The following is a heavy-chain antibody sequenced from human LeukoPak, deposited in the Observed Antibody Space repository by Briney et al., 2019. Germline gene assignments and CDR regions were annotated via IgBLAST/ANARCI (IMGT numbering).Heavy chain of an antibody. D-gene: IGHD3-10*01. J-gene: IGHJ3*02. CDR2: IDPSDSYT. V-gene: IGHV5-10-1*01. Sequence: GESLKISCKASGYSFTTYWISWVRQMPGKGLEWMGRIDPSDSYTNYSPSFQGHVTISPAKSISTAYLQSSSLKASDTAMYYCARDITMVHAFDIWGQGTMVTVSS. CDR1: GYSFTTYW. CDR3: ARDITMVHAFDI.